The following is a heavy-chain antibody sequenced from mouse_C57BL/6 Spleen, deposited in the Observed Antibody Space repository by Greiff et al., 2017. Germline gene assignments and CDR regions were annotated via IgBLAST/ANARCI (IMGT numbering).Heavy chain of an antibody. CDR3: ARDQGSSGLKAWFAY. Sequence: EVQRVESGGGLVKPGGSLKLSCAASGFTFSSYAMSWVRQTPEKRLEWVATISDGGSYTDYPDNVKGRFTISRDNAKNNLYLQMSHLKSEDTAMYYCARDQGSSGLKAWFAYWGQGTLVTVSA. CDR1: GFTFSSYA. V-gene: IGHV5-4*01. J-gene: IGHJ3*01. CDR2: ISDGGSYT. D-gene: IGHD3-2*02.